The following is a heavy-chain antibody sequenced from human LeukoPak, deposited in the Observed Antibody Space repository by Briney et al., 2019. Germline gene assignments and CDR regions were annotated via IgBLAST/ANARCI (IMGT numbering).Heavy chain of an antibody. CDR1: GGSISSYY. CDR3: ATEAAASWFDP. D-gene: IGHD6-13*01. Sequence: PSETLSLTCTVSGGSISSYYWSWIRQPPGKGLEWIGYIYYSGSTNYNPSLKSRVTISVDTSKNQFSLKLRSVTAADTAVYYCATEAAASWFDPWGQGTLVTVSS. J-gene: IGHJ5*02. CDR2: IYYSGST. V-gene: IGHV4-59*01.